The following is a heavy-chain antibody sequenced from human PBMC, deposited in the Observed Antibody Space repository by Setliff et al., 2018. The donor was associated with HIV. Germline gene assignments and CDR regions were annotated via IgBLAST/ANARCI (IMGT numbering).Heavy chain of an antibody. J-gene: IGHJ3*02. CDR1: GGSINNDIYF. Sequence: SETLSLTCSVSGGSINNDIYFWSWIRQHPGKGLEWIGYIYYSGSTYYNPSLKSRITISVDTSKNHFSLKLSSVTAADTAVYYCARHQVIPTVIGAFDIWGQGTVVTVSS. CDR3: ARHQVIPTVIGAFDI. V-gene: IGHV4-30-4*08. D-gene: IGHD3-16*02. CDR2: IYYSGST.